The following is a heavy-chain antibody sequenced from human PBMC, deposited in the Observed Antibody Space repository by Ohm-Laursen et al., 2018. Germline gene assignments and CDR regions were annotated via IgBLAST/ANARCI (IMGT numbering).Heavy chain of an antibody. V-gene: IGHV4-38-2*01. D-gene: IGHD3-16*01. Sequence: SDTLSLTCAVSGYSISSGYYWGWIRQPPGKGLEWIGSVYHSGSTNYNPSLKSRVVFSVETSKNQFSLRLSSVTAADTAVYYCARASRGIFDSWGQGTLVTVSS. CDR3: ARASRGIFDS. CDR2: VYHSGST. CDR1: GYSISSGYY. J-gene: IGHJ4*02.